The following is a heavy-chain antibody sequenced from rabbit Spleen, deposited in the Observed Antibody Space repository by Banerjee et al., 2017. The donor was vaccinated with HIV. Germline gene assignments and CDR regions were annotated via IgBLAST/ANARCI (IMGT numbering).Heavy chain of an antibody. CDR2: IGTGTYDNA. D-gene: IGHD1-1*01. CDR3: ARDLTGVIGWNFGW. J-gene: IGHJ4*01. CDR1: GFSFSDSYY. Sequence: QSLEESGGDLVKPGASLTLTCTASGFSFSDSYYMCWVRQAPGKGLEWIACIGTGTYDNAYYASWAKGRFTISKTSSTTVTLQVTSLTAADTATYFCARDLTGVIGWNFGWWGPGTLVTVS. V-gene: IGHV1S40*01.